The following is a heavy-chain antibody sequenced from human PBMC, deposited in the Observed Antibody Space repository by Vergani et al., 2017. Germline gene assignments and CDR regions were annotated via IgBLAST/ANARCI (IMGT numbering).Heavy chain of an antibody. CDR1: GGSISSSSYY. CDR3: ARDYYGSGSYGWFDP. CDR2: IYTSGST. J-gene: IGHJ5*02. Sequence: QLQLQESGPGLVKPSETLSLTCTVSGGSISSSSYYWSWIRQPAGKGLEWIGRIYTSGSTNYNPSLKSRVTISVDTSKNQFSLKLSSVTAADTAVYYCARDYYGSGSYGWFDPWGQGTLVTVSS. V-gene: IGHV4-61*02. D-gene: IGHD3-10*01.